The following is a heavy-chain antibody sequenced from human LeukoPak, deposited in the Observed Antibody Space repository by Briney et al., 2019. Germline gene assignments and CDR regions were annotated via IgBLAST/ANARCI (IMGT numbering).Heavy chain of an antibody. D-gene: IGHD6-6*01. J-gene: IGHJ4*02. CDR3: AKDLRSSGGYYFDY. Sequence: PGGSLRLSCAASGFTFSNHGMHWVRQAPRKGLEGVAVISYDGSSKYYTDSVKGRFTISRDNSKSTLYLQMNSLRAEDSAVYYCAKDLRSSGGYYFDYWGQGTLVTVSS. V-gene: IGHV3-30*18. CDR1: GFTFSNHG. CDR2: ISYDGSSK.